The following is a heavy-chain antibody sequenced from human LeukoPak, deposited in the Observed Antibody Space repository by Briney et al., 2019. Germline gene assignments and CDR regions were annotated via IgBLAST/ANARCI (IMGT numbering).Heavy chain of an antibody. D-gene: IGHD3-3*01. CDR3: SREEKRITIFGVVPDAFDI. Sequence: SVTVSCKASGGTFSSYAISWVRQAPGQGLEWMGGIIPIFGTANYAQKFQGRVTITTDESTSTAYMELGSLRSEDTAVYYCSREEKRITIFGVVPDAFDIWGQGTMVTVSS. J-gene: IGHJ3*02. V-gene: IGHV1-69*05. CDR2: IIPIFGTA. CDR1: GGTFSSYA.